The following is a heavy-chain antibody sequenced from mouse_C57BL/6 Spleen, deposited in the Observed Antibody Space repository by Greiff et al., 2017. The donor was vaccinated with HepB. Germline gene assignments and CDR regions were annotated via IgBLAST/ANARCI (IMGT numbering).Heavy chain of an antibody. CDR1: GFTFSDYG. CDR3: ARGFITTVVAPHWYFDV. Sequence: EVQRVESGGGLVKPGGSLKLSCAASGFTFSDYGMHWVRQAPEKGLEWVAYISSGSSTIYYADTVKGRFTISRDNAKNTLFLQMTSLRSEDTAMYYCARGFITTVVAPHWYFDVWGTGTTVTVSS. J-gene: IGHJ1*03. CDR2: ISSGSSTI. D-gene: IGHD1-1*01. V-gene: IGHV5-17*01.